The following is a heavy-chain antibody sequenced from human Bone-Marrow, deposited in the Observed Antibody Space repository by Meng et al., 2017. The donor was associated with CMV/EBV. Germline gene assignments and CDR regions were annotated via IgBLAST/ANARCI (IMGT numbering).Heavy chain of an antibody. CDR2: IYYSGST. V-gene: IGHV4-39*07. Sequence: SCKASGGTFSSYAISWVRQAPGQGLEWIGSIYYSGSTYYNPSLKSRVTISVDTSKNQFSLKLSSVTAADTAVYYCARGSSTSSRRAGYYYGMDVWGQGTTVTVSS. CDR3: ARGSSTSSRRAGYYYGMDV. D-gene: IGHD2-2*01. J-gene: IGHJ6*02. CDR1: GGTFSSYA.